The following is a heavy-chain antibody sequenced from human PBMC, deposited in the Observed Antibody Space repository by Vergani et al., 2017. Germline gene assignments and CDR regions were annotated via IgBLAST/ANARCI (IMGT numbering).Heavy chain of an antibody. CDR1: GFTFSSYD. J-gene: IGHJ2*01. CDR3: ASSITMMPFDL. Sequence: EVQLVESGGGLVQPGGSLRLSCAASGFTFSSYDIHWARQVTGKGLEWVSGIGSAGDTYYPGSVKGRFTISRENAKNSLYLQMNSLRAEDTAVYYCASSITMMPFDLWGRGTLVTVSS. CDR2: IGSAGDT. D-gene: IGHD3-22*01. V-gene: IGHV3-13*01.